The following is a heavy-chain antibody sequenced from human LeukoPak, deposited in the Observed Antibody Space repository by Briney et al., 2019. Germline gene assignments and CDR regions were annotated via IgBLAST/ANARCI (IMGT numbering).Heavy chain of an antibody. J-gene: IGHJ6*02. V-gene: IGHV3-30-3*01. CDR2: ISYDGSNK. CDR3: ARCQLICYGMDV. CDR1: GFTFNNYA. D-gene: IGHD5-24*01. Sequence: GGSLRLSCAASGFTFNNYALSWVRQAPGKGLEWVAFISYDGSNKLYADSVKGRFTISRDSSKNTLFLQMNSLRAEDTAVYYCARCQLICYGMDVWGQGTTVTVSS.